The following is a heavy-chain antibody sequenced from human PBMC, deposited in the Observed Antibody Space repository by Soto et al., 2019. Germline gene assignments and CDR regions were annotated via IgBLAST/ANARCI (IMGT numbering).Heavy chain of an antibody. CDR1: GFSLSAPGAG. Sequence: QITLKESGPALVEPTQTLTLTCTFSGFSLSAPGAGVAWIRQPPGKALEWLAFIYWNGEKRFSPSLKTRLTVNRDSSRNEVVLTVTDMDALDSGTYFCAHEAQQYFCDFLGPGTQVTV. V-gene: IGHV2-5*01. D-gene: IGHD6-13*01. CDR3: AHEAQQYFCDF. J-gene: IGHJ4*02. CDR2: IYWNGEK.